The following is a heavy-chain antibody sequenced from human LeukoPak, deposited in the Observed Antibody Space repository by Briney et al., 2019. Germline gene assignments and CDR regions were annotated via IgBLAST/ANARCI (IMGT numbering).Heavy chain of an antibody. Sequence: GGSLRLSCAASGFTFSSYSMNWVRQAPGKGLEWVSSISSSSSYIYYADSVKGRFTISRDNAKNSLYLQMNSLRAEDTAVYYCARGWFGELQIFDYWGQGTLVTVSS. CDR1: GFTFSSYS. V-gene: IGHV3-21*04. D-gene: IGHD3-10*01. J-gene: IGHJ4*02. CDR3: ARGWFGELQIFDY. CDR2: ISSSSSYI.